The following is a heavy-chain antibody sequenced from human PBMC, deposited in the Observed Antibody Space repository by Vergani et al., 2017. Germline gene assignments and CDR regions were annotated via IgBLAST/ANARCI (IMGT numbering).Heavy chain of an antibody. D-gene: IGHD1-26*01. V-gene: IGHV1-18*04. CDR1: GYTFRNYG. Sequence: QVQLVQSGAEVKKPGASVKVSCEGSGYTFRNYGISWVRQAPGEGLEWLGWISVYNGETKFAQKFQGRVTLTRDTSTDTAYMEMGSLRSDDTAVYYCARDRGNSGDYNFDYWGQGTLVTSPQ. J-gene: IGHJ4*02. CDR3: ARDRGNSGDYNFDY. CDR2: ISVYNGET.